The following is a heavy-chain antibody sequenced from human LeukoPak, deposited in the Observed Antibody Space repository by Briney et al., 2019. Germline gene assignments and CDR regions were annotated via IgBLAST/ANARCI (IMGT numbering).Heavy chain of an antibody. CDR3: ARDLEEYCSGGSCSLFDY. J-gene: IGHJ4*02. Sequence: PGGSLRLSCAASGFTFSSYGMSWVRQAPGKGLEWVSAISGSGGSTYYADSVKGRFTISRDNSKNSLYLQMNSLRAEDTAVYYCARDLEEYCSGGSCSLFDYWGQGTLVTVSS. V-gene: IGHV3-23*01. CDR1: GFTFSSYG. CDR2: ISGSGGST. D-gene: IGHD2-15*01.